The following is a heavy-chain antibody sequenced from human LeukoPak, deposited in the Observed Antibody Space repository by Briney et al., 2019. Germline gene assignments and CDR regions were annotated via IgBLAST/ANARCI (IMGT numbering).Heavy chain of an antibody. V-gene: IGHV4-38-2*02. CDR3: ARDRHEPGP. J-gene: IGHJ3*01. D-gene: IGHD1-14*01. Sequence: SETLSLTCTVSGYSTSSGYYWGWIRQPPGKGLEWIGSIFHSGITYYNPSLKSRVTISVDTSKNQFSLKLTSVTAADTAMYYCARDRHEPGPWGPGTMVTVSS. CDR1: GYSTSSGYY. CDR2: IFHSGIT.